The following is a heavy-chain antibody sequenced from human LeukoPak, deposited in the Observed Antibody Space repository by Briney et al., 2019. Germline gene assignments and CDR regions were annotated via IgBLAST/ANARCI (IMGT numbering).Heavy chain of an antibody. D-gene: IGHD2-15*01. V-gene: IGHV3-21*01. CDR1: GFTFSSYS. CDR2: ISSSSSYI. Sequence: PGGSLRLSCGASGFTFSSYSMNWVRQAPGKGREWVSSISSSSSYIYYADSVKGRFTISRDNAKNSLYLQMNSLRAEDTAVYYCARDQECSGGSCYYYYYYMDVWGKGTTVTVSS. J-gene: IGHJ6*03. CDR3: ARDQECSGGSCYYYYYYMDV.